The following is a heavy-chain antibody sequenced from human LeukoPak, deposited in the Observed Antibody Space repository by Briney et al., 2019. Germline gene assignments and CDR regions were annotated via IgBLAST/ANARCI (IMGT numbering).Heavy chain of an antibody. V-gene: IGHV4-39*01. J-gene: IGHJ4*02. CDR2: IYYSGST. Sequence: SETLSLTCTVSGGSISSSSYYWGWIRQPPGKGLESIGSIYYSGSTYYNPSLKSRVTISVDTSKNQFSLKLSSVTAADTAVYYCARGGYCSSTSCRFFDYWGQGTLVTVSS. CDR1: GGSISSSSYY. D-gene: IGHD2-2*01. CDR3: ARGGYCSSTSCRFFDY.